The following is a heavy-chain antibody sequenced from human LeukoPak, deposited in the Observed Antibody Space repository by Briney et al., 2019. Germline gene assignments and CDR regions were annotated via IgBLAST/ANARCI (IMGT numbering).Heavy chain of an antibody. Sequence: GGSLRLSCAASGFTFSSCWMHWVRQAPGKGLVWVSRINSDGSSTSYADSVKGRFTISRDNAKNTLYLQMNSLRAEDTAVYYCARGYCSGGSCYSDYWGQGTLVTVSS. D-gene: IGHD2-15*01. J-gene: IGHJ4*02. CDR1: GFTFSSCW. CDR2: INSDGSST. V-gene: IGHV3-74*01. CDR3: ARGYCSGGSCYSDY.